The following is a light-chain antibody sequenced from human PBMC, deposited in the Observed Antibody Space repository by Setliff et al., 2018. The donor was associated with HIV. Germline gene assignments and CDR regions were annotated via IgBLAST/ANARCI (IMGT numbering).Light chain of an antibody. V-gene: IGLV2-11*01. CDR2: DVT. CDR3: WSYAGSSWV. J-gene: IGLJ1*01. Sequence: QSVLTQPRSVSGSPGQSVAISCTGTSSDVGAYNYVSWYQQHPGKAPKLMIYDVTNRPSGVPDRFSGSKSGNTASLTISGLQADDEADYYYWSYAGSSWVFGTGTKVTVL. CDR1: SSDVGAYNY.